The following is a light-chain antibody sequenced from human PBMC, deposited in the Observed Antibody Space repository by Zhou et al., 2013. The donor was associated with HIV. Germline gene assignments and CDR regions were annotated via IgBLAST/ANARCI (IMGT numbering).Light chain of an antibody. V-gene: IGLV1-44*01. CDR1: SSNIGSNT. Sequence: QSVLTQPPSASGTPGQRVSISCSGSSSNIGSNTVNWYQQLPGTAPKLLIYKSNQRPSGVPDRFSGSKSGTSASLAISGLQSEDEADYHCATWDDSLNGPIFGGGTKLTCP. CDR2: KSN. CDR3: ATWDDSLNGPI. J-gene: IGLJ2*01.